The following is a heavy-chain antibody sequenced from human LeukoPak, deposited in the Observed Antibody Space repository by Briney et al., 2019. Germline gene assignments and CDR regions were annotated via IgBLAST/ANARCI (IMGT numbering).Heavy chain of an antibody. J-gene: IGHJ3*02. Sequence: ASVKVSYKASGYTFTSYGISWVRQAPGQGLEWMGWISAYNGNTNHAQKLQGRVTMTTDTSTSTAYMELRSLRSDDTAVYYCARYCSSTSCYNPDAFDIWGQGTMVTVSS. V-gene: IGHV1-18*01. CDR2: ISAYNGNT. CDR1: GYTFTSYG. CDR3: ARYCSSTSCYNPDAFDI. D-gene: IGHD2-2*02.